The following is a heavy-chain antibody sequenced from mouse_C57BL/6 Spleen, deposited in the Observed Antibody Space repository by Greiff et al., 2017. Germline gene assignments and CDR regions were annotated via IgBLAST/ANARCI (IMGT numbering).Heavy chain of an antibody. D-gene: IGHD1-1*01. CDR1: GYTFTSYW. Sequence: QVQLQQPGAELVKPGASVKLSCKASGYTFTSYWMHWVKQRPGQGLEWIGMIHPNSGSTNYNEKFNSKATLTVDKSSSTAYMQLSSLTSEDSAVYYCARGNYGSSIDYWGQGTTLTVSS. CDR2: IHPNSGST. J-gene: IGHJ2*01. V-gene: IGHV1-64*01. CDR3: ARGNYGSSIDY.